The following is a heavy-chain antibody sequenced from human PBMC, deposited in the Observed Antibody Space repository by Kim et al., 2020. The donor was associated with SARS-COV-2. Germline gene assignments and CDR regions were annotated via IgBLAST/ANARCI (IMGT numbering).Heavy chain of an antibody. J-gene: IGHJ4*02. CDR2: TYYRSKWYN. Sequence: SQTLSLTCAISGDSVSSNSATWNWIRQSPSRGLEWLGRTYYRSKWYNDYAGSVKSRVTISPDTSKNQFSLQLSSVTPEDTAVYYCARGRHSSGWCGSDYWGQGTLVTVSS. V-gene: IGHV6-1*01. CDR3: ARGRHSSGWCGSDY. D-gene: IGHD6-19*01. CDR1: GDSVSSNSAT.